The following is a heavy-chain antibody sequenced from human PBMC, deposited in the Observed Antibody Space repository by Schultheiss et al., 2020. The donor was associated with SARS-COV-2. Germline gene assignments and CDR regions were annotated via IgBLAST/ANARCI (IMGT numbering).Heavy chain of an antibody. Sequence: GESLKISCAASGFTFSSYAMSWVRQAPGKGLEWVSAISGSGGSTYYADSVKGRFTISRDNSKNTLYLQMNSLRAEDTALYYCAKEYVDTAMVDYYYYYMDVWGKGTTVTVAS. CDR1: GFTFSSYA. D-gene: IGHD5-18*01. CDR2: ISGSGGST. V-gene: IGHV3-23*01. J-gene: IGHJ6*03. CDR3: AKEYVDTAMVDYYYYYMDV.